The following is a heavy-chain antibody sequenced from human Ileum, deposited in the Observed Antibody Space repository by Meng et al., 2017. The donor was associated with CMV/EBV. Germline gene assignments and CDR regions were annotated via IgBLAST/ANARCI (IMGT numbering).Heavy chain of an antibody. J-gene: IGHJ4*02. D-gene: IGHD6-19*01. Sequence: HVQLQESCPGFLKPSQTLFLPCTVFGDSFSTGDYYWSWIRQPPGKGPEWIGYIYYSGSTLYNPSLKSPVTISLDKSKNQFSLRLRSVTAADTAVYFCAREGGGWYFYSWGQGTLVTVSS. V-gene: IGHV4-30-4*01. CDR2: IYYSGST. CDR1: GDSFSTGDYY. CDR3: AREGGGWYFYS.